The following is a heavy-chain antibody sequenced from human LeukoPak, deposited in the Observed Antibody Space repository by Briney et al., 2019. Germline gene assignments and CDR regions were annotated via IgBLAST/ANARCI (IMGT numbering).Heavy chain of an antibody. Sequence: GGSLRLSCAASGFTFSNAWMYWVRQAPGKGLEWVARIKSKTGGGTTDYPAPVKGRFTVSRDDSKNTLYLEMNSLKTEDTAVYYCATRISRDGYNWAYDSWGLGTLVTVSS. CDR3: ATRISRDGYNWAYDS. V-gene: IGHV3-15*01. D-gene: IGHD5-24*01. J-gene: IGHJ4*02. CDR1: GFTFSNAW. CDR2: IKSKTGGGTT.